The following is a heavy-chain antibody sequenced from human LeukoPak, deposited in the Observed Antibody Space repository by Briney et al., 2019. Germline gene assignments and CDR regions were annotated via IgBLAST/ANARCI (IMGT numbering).Heavy chain of an antibody. CDR3: AKDRTARRDAFDI. V-gene: IGHV3-48*04. CDR1: GFTFSSYS. CDR2: ISSSSSTI. J-gene: IGHJ3*02. D-gene: IGHD1-1*01. Sequence: GGSLRLSCAASGFTFSSYSMNWVRQAPGKGLEGVSYISSSSSTIYYADSVKGRFTISRDNAKNSLYLQMNSLRAEDTALYYCAKDRTARRDAFDIWGQGTMVTVSS.